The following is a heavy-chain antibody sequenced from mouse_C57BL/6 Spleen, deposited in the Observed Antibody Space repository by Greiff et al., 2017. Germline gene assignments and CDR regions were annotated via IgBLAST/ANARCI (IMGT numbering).Heavy chain of an antibody. D-gene: IGHD4-1*01. V-gene: IGHV5-9-1*02. Sequence: EVQGVESGEGLVKPGGSLKLSCAASGFTFSSYAMSWVRQTPEKRLEWVAYISSGGDYIYYAATVKGRFTISRDNARNTLYLQMSSLKSEDTSMYYCTREGTGTRYFDVWGTGTTVTVSS. CDR1: GFTFSSYA. CDR3: TREGTGTRYFDV. J-gene: IGHJ1*03. CDR2: ISSGGDYI.